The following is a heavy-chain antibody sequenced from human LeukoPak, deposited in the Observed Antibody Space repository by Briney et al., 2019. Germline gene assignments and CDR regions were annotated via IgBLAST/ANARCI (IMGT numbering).Heavy chain of an antibody. V-gene: IGHV4-61*02. D-gene: IGHD5-12*01. CDR3: ARATAWIDAFDF. J-gene: IGHJ3*01. Sequence: SETLSLTCTVSGGAISSGNDYWNWIRQPAGKGLEWIGRMFTSVSSNYNPSLKSRVTISIDTSKNQVSLKLSSMTAADTAIYYCARATAWIDAFDFWGQGTMVTVSS. CDR2: MFTSVSS. CDR1: GGAISSGNDY.